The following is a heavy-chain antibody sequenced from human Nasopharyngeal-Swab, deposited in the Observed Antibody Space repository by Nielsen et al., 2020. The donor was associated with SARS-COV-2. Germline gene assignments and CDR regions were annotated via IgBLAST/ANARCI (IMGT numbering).Heavy chain of an antibody. V-gene: IGHV4-59*01. D-gene: IGHD3-22*01. CDR3: AREKTHYDSSGYYYLWFDP. CDR2: IYYSGST. J-gene: IGHJ5*02. Sequence: GQAPGKGLERIGYIYYSGSTNYNPSLKSRVTISVDTSKNQFSLKLSSVTAADTAVYYCAREKTHYDSSGYYYLWFDPWGQGTLVTVSS.